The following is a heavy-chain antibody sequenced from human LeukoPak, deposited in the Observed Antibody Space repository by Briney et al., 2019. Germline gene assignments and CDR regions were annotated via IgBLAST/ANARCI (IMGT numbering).Heavy chain of an antibody. V-gene: IGHV4-34*01. J-gene: IGHJ6*02. CDR3: PRGRVPARRPFDL. Sequence: SETLSLTCAVYGGSFRGYYWSWIRQPPGKGREWIGKINHSGSTNSNPSLKSRVTISVDTSKNPSSLKLSSVTAADTAVYYCPRGRVPARRPFDLWGQGTTVTVSS. D-gene: IGHD2-2*01. CDR1: GGSFRGYY. CDR2: INHSGST.